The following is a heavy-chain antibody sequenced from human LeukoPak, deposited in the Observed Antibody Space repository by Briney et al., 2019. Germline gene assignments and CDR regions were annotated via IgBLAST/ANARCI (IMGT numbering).Heavy chain of an antibody. CDR3: ARESTIFGVAPGAFDI. J-gene: IGHJ3*02. CDR1: GGSISSYY. D-gene: IGHD3-3*01. CDR2: IYYSGST. Sequence: SETLSLTCTVSGGSISSYYWSWIRQPPGKGLEWIGYIYYSGSTNYNPSLKSRVTISVDTSKNQFSLKLSSVTAADTAVYYCARESTIFGVAPGAFDIWGQGTMVTVSS. V-gene: IGHV4-59*01.